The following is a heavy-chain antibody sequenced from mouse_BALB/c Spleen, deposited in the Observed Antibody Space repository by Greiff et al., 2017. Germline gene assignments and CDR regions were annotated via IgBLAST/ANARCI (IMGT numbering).Heavy chain of an antibody. Sequence: VQLQQSGPELVKPGASVKVSCTASGYSFTDYNMYWVQQTPGKSLEWIGYIDPYNGGTNYNQKFKGKATLTIDKSSSTVFMHLNSLTSEDSAVYYCAIHDYGGSHFAYWGQGTLVTVSA. V-gene: IGHV1S135*01. D-gene: IGHD1-1*01. CDR1: GYSFTDYN. CDR3: AIHDYGGSHFAY. J-gene: IGHJ3*01. CDR2: IDPYNGGT.